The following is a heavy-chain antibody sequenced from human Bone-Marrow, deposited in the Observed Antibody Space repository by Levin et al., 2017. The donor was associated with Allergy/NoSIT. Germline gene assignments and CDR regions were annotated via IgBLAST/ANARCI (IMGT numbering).Heavy chain of an antibody. Sequence: PGGSLRLSCAASGFPFTNYAMTWVRQAPGKGLQWVSTVSANTQYYADSVKGRFTISRDNSKNTEYLQLNSLSVEDTAVYYCAKDMGLSGIGGGLDHWGKGTLVTVSS. CDR3: AKDMGLSGIGGGLDH. V-gene: IGHV3-23*01. D-gene: IGHD2-15*01. CDR1: GFPFTNYA. J-gene: IGHJ4*02. CDR2: VSANTQ.